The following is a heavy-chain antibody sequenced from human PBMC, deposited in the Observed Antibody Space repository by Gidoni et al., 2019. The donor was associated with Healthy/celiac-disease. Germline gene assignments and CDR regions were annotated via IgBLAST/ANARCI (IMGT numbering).Heavy chain of an antibody. CDR1: GGPFSSYA. J-gene: IGHJ4*02. CDR2: IIPIFGTA. CDR3: ARGAARQYYYDSSGYNY. D-gene: IGHD3-22*01. Sequence: QVQLVQSGAEVKKPGSSVKVSCKASGGPFSSYAISWVRQAPGQGLEWMGGIIPIFGTANYAQKFQGRVTITADESTSTAYMELSSLRSEDTAVYYCARGAARQYYYDSSGYNYWGQGTLVTVSS. V-gene: IGHV1-69*01.